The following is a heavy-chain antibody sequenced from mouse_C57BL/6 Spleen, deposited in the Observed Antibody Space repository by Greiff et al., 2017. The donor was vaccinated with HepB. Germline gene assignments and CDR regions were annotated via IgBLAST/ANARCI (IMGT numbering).Heavy chain of an antibody. CDR1: GYTFTSYW. CDR3: ARFPYYYGSSDRAMDY. V-gene: IGHV1-52*01. J-gene: IGHJ4*01. Sequence: VKLQQPGAELVRPGSSVKLSCKASGYTFTSYWMHWVKQRPIQGLEWIGNIDPSDSETHYNQKFKDKATLTVDKSSSTAYMQLSSLTSEDSAVYYCARFPYYYGSSDRAMDYWGQGTSVTVSS. D-gene: IGHD1-1*01. CDR2: IDPSDSET.